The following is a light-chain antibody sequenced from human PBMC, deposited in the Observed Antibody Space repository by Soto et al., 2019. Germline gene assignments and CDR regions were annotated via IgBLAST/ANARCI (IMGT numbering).Light chain of an antibody. J-gene: IGKJ3*01. Sequence: EIVLTQSPAILSLSPGARATFSCRASQSVSRNLDWYQHKPGQTPRLLIYDASNRATGIPVRFSGSGSGTDFTITISSLEPEDLAVYYCQQRSNGLSFGPGTKVDIK. V-gene: IGKV3-11*01. CDR1: QSVSRN. CDR3: QQRSNGLS. CDR2: DAS.